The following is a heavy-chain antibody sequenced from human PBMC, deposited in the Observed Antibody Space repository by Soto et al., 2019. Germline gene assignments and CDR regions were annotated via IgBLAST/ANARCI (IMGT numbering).Heavy chain of an antibody. D-gene: IGHD3-10*01. CDR2: ISSSGSTI. V-gene: IGHV3-11*01. J-gene: IGHJ6*03. CDR3: AGPQIAMVRGVHNYYYMDV. CDR1: GFTFSDYY. Sequence: QVQLVESGGGLVKPGGSLRLSCAASGFTFSDYYMSWIRQAPGKGLEWVSSISSSGSTIYYADSVKSRFTISSDNAKNSLYLQMNSLRAEDTAVYYCAGPQIAMVRGVHNYYYMDVWGKGTTVTVSS.